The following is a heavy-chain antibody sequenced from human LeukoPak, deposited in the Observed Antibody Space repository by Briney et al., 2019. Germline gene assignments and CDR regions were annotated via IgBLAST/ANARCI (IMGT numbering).Heavy chain of an antibody. D-gene: IGHD3-22*01. CDR2: LNPQTGDT. Sequence: ASVKVSCKASGYAFSAYYMHWVRQAPGQGLEWMGWLNPQTGDTHFAQKFQGRVTMTRDTSISTTYMELSRLRSDDTAVYYCASQPYYFDSSGYYDYWGQGTLVTVSS. J-gene: IGHJ4*02. CDR3: ASQPYYFDSSGYYDY. CDR1: GYAFSAYY. V-gene: IGHV1-2*02.